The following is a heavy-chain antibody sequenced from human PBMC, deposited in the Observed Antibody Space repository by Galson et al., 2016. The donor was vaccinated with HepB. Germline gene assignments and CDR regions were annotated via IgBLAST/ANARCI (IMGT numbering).Heavy chain of an antibody. V-gene: IGHV4-59*08. CDR2: IYYSGTT. Sequence: SETLSLTCTVSGGSISGYYWSWIRQPPGKGLEWIGYIYYSGTTKSNPPLKGRVTISLDTSKNQIPLNLTSGTAADTAVYYCTRHLRHDYNYWYFDLWGRGTLVTVSS. J-gene: IGHJ2*01. D-gene: IGHD4-11*01. CDR1: GGSISGYY. CDR3: TRHLRHDYNYWYFDL.